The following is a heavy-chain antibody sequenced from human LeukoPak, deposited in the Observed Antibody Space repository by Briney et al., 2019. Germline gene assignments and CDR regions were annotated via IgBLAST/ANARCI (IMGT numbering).Heavy chain of an antibody. V-gene: IGHV3-53*01. J-gene: IGHJ6*03. Sequence: GGSLRLSCAASGFTVSNNYMSWVRQAPGKGLECVSVIYTGVSTYYADSVKGRFAISRDNSKNTLYLQMNSLRAEDTGVYYCARVRPHPIIDVWGKGTTVTVSS. CDR2: IYTGVST. CDR1: GFTVSNNY. CDR3: ARVRPHPIIDV.